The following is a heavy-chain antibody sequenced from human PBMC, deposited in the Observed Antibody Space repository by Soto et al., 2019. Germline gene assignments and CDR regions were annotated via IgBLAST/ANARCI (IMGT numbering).Heavy chain of an antibody. V-gene: IGHV3-33*01. CDR1: GFTFSSDG. J-gene: IGHJ6*02. CDR3: ARGFGEPHYYYYGMDV. D-gene: IGHD3-10*01. CDR2: IWYDGSNK. Sequence: GGSLRLSCAASGFTFSSDGMHWVRQAPGKGLEWVAVIWYDGSNKYYADSVKGRFTISRDNSKNTLYLQMNSLRAEDTAVYYCARGFGEPHYYYYGMDVWGQGTTVTVSS.